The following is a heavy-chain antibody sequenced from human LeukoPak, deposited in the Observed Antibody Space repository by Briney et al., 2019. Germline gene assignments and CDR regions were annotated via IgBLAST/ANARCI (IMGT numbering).Heavy chain of an antibody. J-gene: IGHJ4*02. CDR1: GLTFSSNA. D-gene: IGHD4-17*01. CDR2: ISASGDNI. V-gene: IGHV3-23*01. CDR3: AIVTNQVDY. Sequence: GGSLRLSCAASGLTFSSNAMSWVRQAPGKGLEWVSFISASGDNIHYADSVKGRFTISRDNSKNTLYLQMNSLRAEDTAVFYCAIVTNQVDYWGQGTLVTVSS.